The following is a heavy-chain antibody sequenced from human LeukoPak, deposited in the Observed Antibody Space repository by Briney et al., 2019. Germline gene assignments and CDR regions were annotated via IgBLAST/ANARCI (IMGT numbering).Heavy chain of an antibody. Sequence: PSETLSLTCAVYGGSFTTYYWNWIRQSPGKGLVWIGEINHTGTTNYNPSLKSRFTISVDTSKNQFSPKLSSVTAADTAVYYCARDLSGGYDFYYYYYYMDVWGKGTTVTVSS. CDR2: INHTGTT. D-gene: IGHD5-12*01. CDR3: ARDLSGGYDFYYYYYYMDV. V-gene: IGHV4-34*01. CDR1: GGSFTTYY. J-gene: IGHJ6*03.